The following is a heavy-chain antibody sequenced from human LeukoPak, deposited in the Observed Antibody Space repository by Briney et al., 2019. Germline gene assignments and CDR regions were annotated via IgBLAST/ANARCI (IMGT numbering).Heavy chain of an antibody. CDR2: IYYSGST. J-gene: IGHJ3*02. D-gene: IGHD2-15*01. Sequence: SETLSLTCTVSGGSISSYYWSWIRQPPGKGLEWIGYIYYSGSTNYNPSLKSRVTISVDPSKNQFSLKLSSVTAADTAVYHCARSYCSGGSCYRAFDIWGQGTMVTVSS. CDR1: GGSISSYY. CDR3: ARSYCSGGSCYRAFDI. V-gene: IGHV4-59*08.